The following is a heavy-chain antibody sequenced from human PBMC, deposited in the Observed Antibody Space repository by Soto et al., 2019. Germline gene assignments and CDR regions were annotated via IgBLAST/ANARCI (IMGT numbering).Heavy chain of an antibody. J-gene: IGHJ5*02. D-gene: IGHD2-2*01. CDR1: GGSISSSNW. Sequence: PSETLSLTCAVSGGSISSSNWWSWVRQPPGKGLEWIGEIYHSGSTNYNPSLKSRVTISVDKSKNQFSLKLSSVTAADTAVYYCASEYRYRSSTSCFRWFDPWGQGTLVTVSS. CDR2: IYHSGST. V-gene: IGHV4-4*02. CDR3: ASEYRYRSSTSCFRWFDP.